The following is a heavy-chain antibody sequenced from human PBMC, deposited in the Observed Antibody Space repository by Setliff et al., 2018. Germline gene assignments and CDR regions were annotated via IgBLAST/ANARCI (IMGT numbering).Heavy chain of an antibody. CDR3: AGDVFPYHYEGAFDI. J-gene: IGHJ3*02. V-gene: IGHV1-46*01. CDR1: GYTFTSHY. D-gene: IGHD3-22*01. CDR2: INPSSGRT. Sequence: ASVKVSCKASGYTFTSHYMHWVRQAPGLGLEWMGTINPSSGRTSYAQKFQGRVTMTRDTSTSTVYMDMSSLRSEDTALYYCAGDVFPYHYEGAFDIWGQGTMVTVSS.